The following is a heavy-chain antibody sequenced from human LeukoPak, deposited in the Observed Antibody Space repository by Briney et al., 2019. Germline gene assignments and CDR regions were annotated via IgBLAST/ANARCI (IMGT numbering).Heavy chain of an antibody. V-gene: IGHV3-48*01. D-gene: IGHD4-17*01. CDR1: GFTFSTYS. CDR3: ARPTGSYGFDI. Sequence: GGSLRLSCAASGFTFSTYSMNWVRQAPGKGLEWVSYISGRSESKSYADSVKGRFTISRDNAKNSLYLQMNSLRVEDTALYYCARPTGSYGFDIWGQGAMVTVSS. J-gene: IGHJ3*02. CDR2: ISGRSESK.